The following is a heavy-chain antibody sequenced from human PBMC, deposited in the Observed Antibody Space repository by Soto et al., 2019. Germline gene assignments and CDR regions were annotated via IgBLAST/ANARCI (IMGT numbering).Heavy chain of an antibody. CDR3: ARAPPPDLMQLGGMDV. D-gene: IGHD6-13*01. V-gene: IGHV1-3*01. J-gene: IGHJ6*02. CDR1: GYTFTSYA. CDR2: INAGNGNT. Sequence: QVQLVQSGAEVKKPGASVKVSCKASGYTFTSYAMHWVRQAPGQRLEWMGWINAGNGNTKYSQKFQGRVTITRDKSASTAYMELSSLRSEDTAVYYCARAPPPDLMQLGGMDVWGQGTTVTVSS.